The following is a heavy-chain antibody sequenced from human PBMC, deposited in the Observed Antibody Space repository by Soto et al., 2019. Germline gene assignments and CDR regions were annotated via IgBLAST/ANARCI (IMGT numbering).Heavy chain of an antibody. CDR1: GFTFSSYA. V-gene: IGHV3-30-3*01. D-gene: IGHD7-27*01. CDR3: ARVESNWGYYYGMDV. J-gene: IGHJ6*02. CDR2: ISYDGSNK. Sequence: GGSLRLSCAASGFTFSSYAMHWVRQAPGKGLEWVAVISYDGSNKYYADSVKGRFTISRDNSKNTLYLQMNSLRAEDTAVYYCARVESNWGYYYGMDVWGQGTTVTVSS.